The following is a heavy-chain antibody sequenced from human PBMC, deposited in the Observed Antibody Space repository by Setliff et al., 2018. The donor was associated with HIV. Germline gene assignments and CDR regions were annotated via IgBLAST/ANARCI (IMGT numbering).Heavy chain of an antibody. CDR1: GGSIENLY. D-gene: IGHD7-27*01. J-gene: IGHJ6*03. CDR3: ASTSMGMTRKPIWYYHMDV. Sequence: PSETLSLTCTVSGGSIENLYWTWIRQPSGRGLEWIGYVYSTGSTKYNPSLKSRATMSDDTSKNQISLTLTSVSAADTAVYYSASTSMGMTRKPIWYYHMDVWGHGITVTVSS. V-gene: IGHV4-59*11. CDR2: VYSTGST.